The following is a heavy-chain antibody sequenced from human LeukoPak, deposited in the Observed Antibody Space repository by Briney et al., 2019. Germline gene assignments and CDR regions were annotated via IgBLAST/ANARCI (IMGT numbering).Heavy chain of an antibody. J-gene: IGHJ3*02. CDR3: ARSGDYGALWI. Sequence: SETLSLTCTVSGGSISSYYWSWLRQPPGKGLGWLGYIHYSGSTNYHPSLKSRITMSIDTSKNQVSLKLSSVTAADTAVYFCARSGDYGALWIWGQGTMVTVSS. V-gene: IGHV4-59*01. D-gene: IGHD4-17*01. CDR1: GGSISSYY. CDR2: IHYSGST.